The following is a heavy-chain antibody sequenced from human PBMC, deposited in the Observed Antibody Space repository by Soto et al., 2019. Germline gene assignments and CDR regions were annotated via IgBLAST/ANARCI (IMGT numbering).Heavy chain of an antibody. CDR2: IYYSGST. CDR3: ARDRSGSDYSYGMDV. D-gene: IGHD6-25*01. V-gene: IGHV4-31*03. CDR1: GGSISSGGYY. Sequence: PSETLSLTCTVSGGSISSGGYYWSWIRQHPGKGLEWIGYIYYSGSTYYNPSLKSRVTISVDTSKNQFSLKLSSVTAADTAVYYCARDRSGSDYSYGMDVRGQGTTVTVSS. J-gene: IGHJ6*02.